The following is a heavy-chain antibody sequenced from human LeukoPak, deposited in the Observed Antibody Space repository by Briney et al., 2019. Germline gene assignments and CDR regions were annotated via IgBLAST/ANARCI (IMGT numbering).Heavy chain of an antibody. V-gene: IGHV3-23*01. CDR3: AKGGRYFDWLLVGGAFDI. CDR2: ISGSGGST. D-gene: IGHD3-9*01. Sequence: PGGSLRLSCAASGFTFSSYAMSWVRQAPGKGLEWVSAISGSGGSTYYADSVKGRFTISRDNSKNTLYLQMNSLRAEDTAVYYCAKGGRYFDWLLVGGAFDIWGQGTMVTVSS. J-gene: IGHJ3*02. CDR1: GFTFSSYA.